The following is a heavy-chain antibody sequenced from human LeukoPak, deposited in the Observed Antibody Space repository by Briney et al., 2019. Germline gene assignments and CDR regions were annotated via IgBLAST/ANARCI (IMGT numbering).Heavy chain of an antibody. Sequence: GGSLRLSCAASGFTFSSYWMHWVRQAPGKGLEWVSSISSSSSYIYYADSVKGRFTVSRDNAKNSLYLQMNSLRAEDTAVYYCARERRDRYDYDANVFDYWGQGTLVTVSS. J-gene: IGHJ4*02. CDR3: ARERRDRYDYDANVFDY. D-gene: IGHD3-16*01. V-gene: IGHV3-21*01. CDR1: GFTFSSYW. CDR2: ISSSSSYI.